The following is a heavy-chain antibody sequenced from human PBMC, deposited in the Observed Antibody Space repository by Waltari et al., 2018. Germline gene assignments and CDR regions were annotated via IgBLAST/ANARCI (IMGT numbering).Heavy chain of an antibody. CDR1: GGSISSGYY. CDR3: ARLTLDDFWSGYYPN. V-gene: IGHV4-38-2*02. J-gene: IGHJ4*02. Sequence: QLQLQESGPGLVKPSETLSLTCTVSGGSISSGYYWGWIRQPPGKGLEWIGSIYHSGSTYYNPSLKSRVTISVDTSKNQFSLKLSSVTAADTAVYYCARLTLDDFWSGYYPNWGQGTLVTVSS. CDR2: IYHSGST. D-gene: IGHD3-3*01.